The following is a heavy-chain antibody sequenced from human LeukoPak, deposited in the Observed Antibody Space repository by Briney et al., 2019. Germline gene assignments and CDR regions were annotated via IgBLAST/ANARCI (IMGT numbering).Heavy chain of an antibody. CDR3: LTSHFDY. CDR1: GFTFDDYA. CDR2: ISWNSGSI. V-gene: IGHV3-9*01. J-gene: IGHJ4*02. Sequence: GRSLRLSCAASGFTFDDYAMHWVRQAPGKGLEWVSGISWNSGSIGYADSVKGRFTISRDNAKNSLYLQMNSLRAEDTALYYCLTSHFDYWGQGTLVTVSS.